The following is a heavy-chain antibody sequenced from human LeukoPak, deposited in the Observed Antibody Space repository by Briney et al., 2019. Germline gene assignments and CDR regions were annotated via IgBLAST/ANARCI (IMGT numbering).Heavy chain of an antibody. CDR3: AKSPRYYYDSSGYSQYYFDY. V-gene: IGHV3-23*01. Sequence: GGSLRLSCAASGFTFSSYAMSWVRQAPGKGLEWVSAISGSGGSTYYADSVKGRFTISRDNSKNTLYLQMNSLRAEDTAVYYCAKSPRYYYDSSGYSQYYFDYWGQGTLVTISS. D-gene: IGHD3-22*01. CDR1: GFTFSSYA. J-gene: IGHJ4*02. CDR2: ISGSGGST.